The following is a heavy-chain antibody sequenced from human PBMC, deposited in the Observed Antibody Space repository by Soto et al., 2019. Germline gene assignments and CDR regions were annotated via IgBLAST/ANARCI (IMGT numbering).Heavy chain of an antibody. V-gene: IGHV3-7*03. Sequence: GGSLRLFCEVSGFVFSMYSMSWVRQTPGKGLEWVAKIPQEGVDGHYADSVKGRFTISRDNGKNSLYLQMNNLRAEDTAVYYCARDHLILPAHDFFYGSDVWGRGPRSPLL. J-gene: IGHJ6*02. D-gene: IGHD2-21*02. CDR1: GFVFSMYS. CDR2: IPQEGVDG. CDR3: ARDHLILPAHDFFYGSDV.